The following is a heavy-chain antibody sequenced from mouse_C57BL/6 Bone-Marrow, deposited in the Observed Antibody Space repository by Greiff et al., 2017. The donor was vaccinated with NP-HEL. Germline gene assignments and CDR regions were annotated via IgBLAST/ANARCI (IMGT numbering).Heavy chain of an antibody. V-gene: IGHV1-63*01. J-gene: IGHJ3*01. CDR2: IYPGGGYT. D-gene: IGHD1-1*01. CDR3: ARLDYYGSRGFAY. Sequence: QVQLQQSGAELVRPGTSVKMSCKASGYTFTNYWIGWAKQRPGHGLEWIGDIYPGGGYTNYNEKFKGKATLTADKSSSTAYMQFSSLTSEDSAIYYCARLDYYGSRGFAYWGQGTLVTVSA. CDR1: GYTFTNYW.